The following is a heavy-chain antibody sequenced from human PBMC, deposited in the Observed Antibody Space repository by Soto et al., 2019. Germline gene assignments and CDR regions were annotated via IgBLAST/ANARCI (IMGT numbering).Heavy chain of an antibody. CDR3: ARSDYGDIYYYYGMDV. CDR1: GGTFSSYA. Sequence: QVQLVQSGAEVKKPGSSVKVSCKASGGTFSSYAISWVRQAPGQGLEWMGGIIPIFGTANYAQKFQGRVTITADESTSTAYMELSSLRSEDTDVYYCARSDYGDIYYYYGMDVWGQGTTVTVSS. V-gene: IGHV1-69*01. J-gene: IGHJ6*02. D-gene: IGHD4-17*01. CDR2: IIPIFGTA.